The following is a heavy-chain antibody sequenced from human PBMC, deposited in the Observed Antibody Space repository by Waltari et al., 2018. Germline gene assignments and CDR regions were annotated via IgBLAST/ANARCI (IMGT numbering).Heavy chain of an antibody. D-gene: IGHD4-17*01. Sequence: DVQLVESGGGLVEPGRSLGLSCTVSGLFFVDYYISWFRQAPGKGLEWIGVIGGQAYGGTTLYAASLRGRVVISRDDSNNIAYLQMTSLKIEDTAVYYCTRGLDYGAYFFDSWGQGTLVTVSS. V-gene: IGHV3-49*03. CDR2: IGGQAYGGTT. J-gene: IGHJ4*02. CDR3: TRGLDYGAYFFDS. CDR1: GLFFVDYY.